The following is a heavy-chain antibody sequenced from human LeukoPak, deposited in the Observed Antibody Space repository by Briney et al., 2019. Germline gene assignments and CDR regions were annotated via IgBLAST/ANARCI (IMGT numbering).Heavy chain of an antibody. CDR1: GFTFNSYW. J-gene: IGHJ5*02. CDR2: IRSKAYGGTT. Sequence: PGGSLRLSCAASGFTFNSYWMSWVRQAPGKGLEWVGFIRSKAYGGTTEYAASVKGRFTISRDDSKSIAYLQMNSLKTEDTAVYYCTRSWSRGYSGPYNWFDPWGQGTLVTVSS. CDR3: TRSWSRGYSGPYNWFDP. V-gene: IGHV3-49*04. D-gene: IGHD5-12*01.